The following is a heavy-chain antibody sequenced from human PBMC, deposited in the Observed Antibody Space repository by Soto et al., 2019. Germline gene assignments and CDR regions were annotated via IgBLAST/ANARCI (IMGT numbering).Heavy chain of an antibody. V-gene: IGHV3-7*02. Sequence: PGGSLRLSCAASGFTFSSYWMSWVRQAPGKGLEWVAYIRNDSSDIYHVDSGKGRFTISRDNARNSVYLQMNSLRDEDTAVYYCARIKLVDFFFINVDVYDMDVWGQGTPVTVSS. J-gene: IGHJ6*02. CDR3: ARIKLVDFFFINVDVYDMDV. CDR2: IRNDSSDI. D-gene: IGHD2-15*01. CDR1: GFTFSSYW.